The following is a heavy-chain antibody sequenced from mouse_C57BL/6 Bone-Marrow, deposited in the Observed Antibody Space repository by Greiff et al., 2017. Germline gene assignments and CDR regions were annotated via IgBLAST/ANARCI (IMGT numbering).Heavy chain of an antibody. CDR2: IYPGDGDT. Sequence: QVQLQQSGPELVKPGASVKISCKASGYAFSSSWMNWVKQRPGKGLEWIGRIYPGDGDTNYNGKFKGKATLTADKSSSTAYMQLSSLASEDSAVYFCARSTTTVVGTGFDYWGQGTTLTVSS. D-gene: IGHD1-1*01. J-gene: IGHJ2*01. V-gene: IGHV1-82*01. CDR1: GYAFSSSW. CDR3: ARSTTTVVGTGFDY.